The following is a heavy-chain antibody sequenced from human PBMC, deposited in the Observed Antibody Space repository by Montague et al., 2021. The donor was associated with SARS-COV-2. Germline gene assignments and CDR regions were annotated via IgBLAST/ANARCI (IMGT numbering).Heavy chain of an antibody. CDR3: AGAFGSSFDF. CDR1: FGSVNNYF. Sequence: SETLSLTCTVSFGSVNNYFWSWIRQPVGKGLEWIGRIFVTWGTKXTPSLKSRVTMSLGTSKHQFSLKLRSVTAADTDIYYCAGAFGSSFDFWGQGILVAVSS. V-gene: IGHV4-4*07. CDR2: IFVTWGT. D-gene: IGHD6-13*01. J-gene: IGHJ4*02.